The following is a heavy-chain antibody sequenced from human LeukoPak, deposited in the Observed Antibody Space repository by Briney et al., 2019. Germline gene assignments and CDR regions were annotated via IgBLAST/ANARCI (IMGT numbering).Heavy chain of an antibody. CDR2: ISGSDGST. CDR1: GFTFSNYA. CDR3: AKGRGYCTGGSCYSDY. V-gene: IGHV3-23*01. Sequence: GGSFRLSCTASGFTFSNYAVSWVRQAPGKGLEWVSSISGSDGSTYYADSVKGRFTISRDNSKNTLYLQMNSLRVEDTAIYYCAKGRGYCTGGSCYSDYWGQGTLVTVSS. J-gene: IGHJ4*02. D-gene: IGHD2-15*01.